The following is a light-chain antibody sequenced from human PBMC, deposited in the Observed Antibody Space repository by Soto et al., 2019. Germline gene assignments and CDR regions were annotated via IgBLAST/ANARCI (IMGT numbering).Light chain of an antibody. CDR2: EVS. Sequence: QSALTQPASVSGSPGQSITISCTGSSSDVGGYHYVSWYQQYPGEAPKLVISEVSNRPSGVPDRISGSKSGTSASLAISGLQSDDEADYYCAAWDDSLNGRVFGTGTKLTVL. CDR3: AAWDDSLNGRV. J-gene: IGLJ1*01. CDR1: SSDVGGYHY. V-gene: IGLV2-14*01.